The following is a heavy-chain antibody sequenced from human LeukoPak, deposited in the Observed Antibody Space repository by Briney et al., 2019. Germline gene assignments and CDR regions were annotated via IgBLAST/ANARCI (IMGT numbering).Heavy chain of an antibody. CDR2: INTNTGNP. V-gene: IGHV7-4-1*02. CDR3: ARDLGCSSTSCYYYYGMDV. CDR1: GYTFTSYA. J-gene: IGHJ6*02. D-gene: IGHD2-2*01. Sequence: GASVKVSCKASGYTFTSYAMNWVRQAPGQGLERMGWINTNTGNPTYAQGFTGRFVFSLDTSVSTAYLQISSLKAEDTTVYYCARDLGCSSTSCYYYYGMDVWGQGTTVTVSS.